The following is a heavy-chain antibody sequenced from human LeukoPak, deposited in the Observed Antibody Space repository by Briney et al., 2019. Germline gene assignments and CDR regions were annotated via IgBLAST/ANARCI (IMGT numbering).Heavy chain of an antibody. Sequence: SGTLSLSCTVSGGSISSSSYYWGWIRQPPGKGLEWIGSIYYSGSTYYNPSLKSRVTISVDTSKNQFSLKLSSVTAADTAVYYCARGRDKWFNWFDPWGQGTLVIVSS. CDR1: GGSISSSSYY. CDR2: IYYSGST. CDR3: ARGRDKWFNWFDP. D-gene: IGHD3-22*01. V-gene: IGHV4-39*01. J-gene: IGHJ5*02.